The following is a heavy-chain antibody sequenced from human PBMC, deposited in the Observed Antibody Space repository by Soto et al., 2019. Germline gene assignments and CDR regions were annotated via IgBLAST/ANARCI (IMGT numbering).Heavy chain of an antibody. Sequence: PGGSLRLSCAASGFTFSSYAMHWVRQAPGKGLEWVAVISYDGSNKYYADSVKGRFTISRDNSKNTLYLQMNSLRAEDTAVYYCATSFYSSSSPRYWYFDLWGRGTLVTVSS. CDR3: ATSFYSSSSPRYWYFDL. V-gene: IGHV3-30-3*01. CDR1: GFTFSSYA. J-gene: IGHJ2*01. CDR2: ISYDGSNK. D-gene: IGHD6-6*01.